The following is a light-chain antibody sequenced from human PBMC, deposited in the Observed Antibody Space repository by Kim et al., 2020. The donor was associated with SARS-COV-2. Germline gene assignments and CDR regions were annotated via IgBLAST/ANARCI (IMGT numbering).Light chain of an antibody. CDR2: GAS. Sequence: SGGDRVTITRRARQMIRSWLAWYQQTPGKAPKLLIYGASILQSGVPSRFSGSGSGTDFTLPISSLQPEDFATYYCQQANSFPLLTFGGGTKVDIK. V-gene: IGKV1-12*01. J-gene: IGKJ4*01. CDR3: QQANSFPLLT. CDR1: QMIRSW.